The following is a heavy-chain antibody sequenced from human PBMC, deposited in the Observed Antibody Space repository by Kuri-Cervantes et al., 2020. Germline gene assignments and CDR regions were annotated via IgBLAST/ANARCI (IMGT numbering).Heavy chain of an antibody. J-gene: IGHJ5*02. V-gene: IGHV4-34*01. Sequence: SETLSLTCAVYGGSFSGYYWSWIRQPPGKGLEWIGEINRSGNTNYNPSLKCRVTISVDTSKNQFSLKLSSVTAADTAVYYCARSPFPNRRKWELPCRWFDPWGQGTLVTVSS. CDR1: GGSFSGYY. CDR3: ARSPFPNRRKWELPCRWFDP. D-gene: IGHD1-26*01. CDR2: INRSGNT.